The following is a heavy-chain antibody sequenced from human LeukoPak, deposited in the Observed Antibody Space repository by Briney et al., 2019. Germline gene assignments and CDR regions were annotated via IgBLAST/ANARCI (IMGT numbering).Heavy chain of an antibody. J-gene: IGHJ4*02. V-gene: IGHV3-11*03. CDR3: ARVDDSNTPGLEY. CDR1: GFTLSDYY. CDR2: ISSSSSYI. Sequence: GGSLRLSCAASGFTLSDYYMTWIRQAPGKGLEWVSYISSSSSYIIYADSVKGRFTISRDNAKNSLYLQMNSLRAEDTAVYYCARVDDSNTPGLEYWGQGTLVTVSS. D-gene: IGHD3-22*01.